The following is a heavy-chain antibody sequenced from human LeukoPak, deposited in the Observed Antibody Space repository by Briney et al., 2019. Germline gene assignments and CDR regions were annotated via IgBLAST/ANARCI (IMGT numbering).Heavy chain of an antibody. Sequence: SETLSLTCTVSGGSISSSSYYWGWIRQPPGKGLEWIGSIYYSRSTYYNPSLKSRVTISVDTSKNQFSLKLSSVTAADTAVYYCASHLFPTVLLWFGEFEPSFDYWGQGTLVTVSS. J-gene: IGHJ4*02. CDR2: IYYSRST. CDR3: ASHLFPTVLLWFGEFEPSFDY. D-gene: IGHD3-10*01. CDR1: GGSISSSSYY. V-gene: IGHV4-39*01.